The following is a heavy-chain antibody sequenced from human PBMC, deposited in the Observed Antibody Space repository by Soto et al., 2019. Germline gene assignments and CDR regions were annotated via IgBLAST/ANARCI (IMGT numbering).Heavy chain of an antibody. CDR3: ARDYLGYCSGGSCYGDDAFDI. CDR1: GGSISSGGYY. D-gene: IGHD2-15*01. J-gene: IGHJ3*02. CDR2: IYYSGST. Sequence: SETLSLTCTVSGGSISSGGYYWSWIRQHPGKGLEWIGYIYYSGSTYYNPSLKSRVTISVDTSKNQFSLKLSSVTAADTAVYYCARDYLGYCSGGSCYGDDAFDIWGQGTMVTVSS. V-gene: IGHV4-31*03.